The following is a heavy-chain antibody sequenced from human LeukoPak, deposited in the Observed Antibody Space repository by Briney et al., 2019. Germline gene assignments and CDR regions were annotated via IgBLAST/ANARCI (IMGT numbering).Heavy chain of an antibody. V-gene: IGHV3-11*04. J-gene: IGHJ6*04. D-gene: IGHD2-15*01. CDR1: GFTFSDYY. Sequence: PGGSLRLSCAASGFTFSDYYMNWVRQAPGKGLEWVSYISSSGSTIYYADSVKGRFTISRDNAKNSLYLQMNSLRAEDTAVYYCARDIVVVVAATRYYYGMDVWGKGTTVTVSS. CDR3: ARDIVVVVAATRYYYGMDV. CDR2: ISSSGSTI.